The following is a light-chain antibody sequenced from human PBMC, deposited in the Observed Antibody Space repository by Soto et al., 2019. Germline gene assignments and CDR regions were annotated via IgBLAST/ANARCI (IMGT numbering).Light chain of an antibody. J-gene: IGLJ3*02. V-gene: IGLV2-8*01. CDR3: SSYAGSNNWV. Sequence: QSALTQPPSASGSPGQSVTISCTGTSSDVGAYNYVSWYQQRPGKAPKLMIYEVSKRPSGVPDRFSGSKSSNTASLTVSGLQAEDETDYYCSSYAGSNNWVFGGGTKLTVL. CDR2: EVS. CDR1: SSDVGAYNY.